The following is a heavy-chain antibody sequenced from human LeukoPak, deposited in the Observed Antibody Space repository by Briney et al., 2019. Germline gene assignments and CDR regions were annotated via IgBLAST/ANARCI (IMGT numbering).Heavy chain of an antibody. V-gene: IGHV4-59*01. CDR3: ARAGGAIFGVVIDSHFDY. Sequence: PSETLSLTRSVSGGPSSSYYRNWIRRSPGKGLEWIGYFYYSASSNYNPSLTSRVTISADTSKNQFSLKLTSVTPADTAVYYCARAGGAIFGVVIDSHFDYWGQGILVSVSS. CDR1: GGPSSSYY. J-gene: IGHJ4*02. D-gene: IGHD3-3*02. CDR2: FYYSASS.